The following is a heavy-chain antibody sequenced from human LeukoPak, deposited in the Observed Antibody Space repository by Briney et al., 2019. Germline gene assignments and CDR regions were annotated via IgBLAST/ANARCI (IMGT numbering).Heavy chain of an antibody. D-gene: IGHD4-17*01. V-gene: IGHV3-30*18. Sequence: GGSLRLSCAASGFTFSSSAMHWVRHAPGKGLEWVAVVFSDGTYKYYADSVKGRFTISRDNSKNMLFLQMNSLRAEDTAVYYCAKGPLYYYGDNAWFGPWGQGTLVTVSS. J-gene: IGHJ5*02. CDR2: VFSDGTYK. CDR3: AKGPLYYYGDNAWFGP. CDR1: GFTFSSSA.